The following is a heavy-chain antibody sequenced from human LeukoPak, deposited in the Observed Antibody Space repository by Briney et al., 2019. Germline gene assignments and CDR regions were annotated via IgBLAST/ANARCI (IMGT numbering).Heavy chain of an antibody. J-gene: IGHJ4*02. CDR1: GFTLRSYV. D-gene: IGHD2-21*02. CDR2: ISGSGDST. V-gene: IGHV3-23*01. CDR3: AKDRLLNCRGDCYIFDY. Sequence: GGSLRLSCVASGFTLRSYVMNWVRQTPGKGLEWVSGISGSGDSTFYADSVKGRFSISRDNSKNKLYLQVNGLRTEDTAVYYCAKDRLLNCRGDCYIFDYWGQGTVVTVSS.